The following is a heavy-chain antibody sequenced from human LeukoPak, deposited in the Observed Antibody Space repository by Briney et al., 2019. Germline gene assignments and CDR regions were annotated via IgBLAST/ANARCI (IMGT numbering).Heavy chain of an antibody. D-gene: IGHD2-2*01. CDR2: ISAYNGNT. J-gene: IGHJ5*02. CDR1: GYTFTSYG. CDR3: ARDKDGYQPLLFDP. Sequence: GASVKVSCKTSGYTFTSYGISWVRQAPGQGLEWMGWISAYNGNTNYAQKLQGRVTMTTDTSTSTAYMELRSLRSDDTAVYYCARDKDGYQPLLFDPWGQGTLVTVSS. V-gene: IGHV1-18*01.